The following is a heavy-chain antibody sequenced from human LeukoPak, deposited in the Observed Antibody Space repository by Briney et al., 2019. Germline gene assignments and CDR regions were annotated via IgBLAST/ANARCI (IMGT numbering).Heavy chain of an antibody. J-gene: IGHJ4*02. CDR1: GFTVSSNY. D-gene: IGHD3-3*01. Sequence: GGSLRLPCAASGFTVSSNYMSWVRQAPGKGLEWVSVIYSGGSTYYADSVKGRFTISRDNSKNTLYLQMGSLRAEDMAVYYCARGYDFWSGYWSHSDYWGQGTLVTVSS. CDR3: ARGYDFWSGYWSHSDY. CDR2: IYSGGST. V-gene: IGHV3-66*02.